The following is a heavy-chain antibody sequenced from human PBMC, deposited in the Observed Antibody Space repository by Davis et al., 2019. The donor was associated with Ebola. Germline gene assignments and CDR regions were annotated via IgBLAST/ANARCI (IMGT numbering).Heavy chain of an antibody. D-gene: IGHD2-2*01. J-gene: IGHJ6*02. V-gene: IGHV3-48*01. Sequence: GGSLRLSCAASGFTFSSYSMNWVRQAPGKGLEWVSYISSSSSTIYYADSVKGRFTISRDNAKNSLYLQMNSLRAEDTAVYYCAKGVVPAAALYYYGMDVWGQGTTVTVSS. CDR2: ISSSSSTI. CDR1: GFTFSSYS. CDR3: AKGVVPAAALYYYGMDV.